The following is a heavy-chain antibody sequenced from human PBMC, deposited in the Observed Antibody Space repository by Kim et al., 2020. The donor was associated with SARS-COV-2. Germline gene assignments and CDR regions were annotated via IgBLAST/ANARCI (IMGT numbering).Heavy chain of an antibody. CDR1: GGSISSYY. D-gene: IGHD6-13*01. J-gene: IGHJ6*03. V-gene: IGHV4-59*08. CDR3: ARQRWTVYSSSWYVDYYYMDG. CDR2: IYYSGST. Sequence: SETLSLTCTVSGGSISSYYWSWIRQPPGKGLEWIGYIYYSGSTNYNPSLKSRVTISVDTSKNQFSLKLSSVTAADTAVYYCARQRWTVYSSSWYVDYYYMDGWGKGTTVTVSS.